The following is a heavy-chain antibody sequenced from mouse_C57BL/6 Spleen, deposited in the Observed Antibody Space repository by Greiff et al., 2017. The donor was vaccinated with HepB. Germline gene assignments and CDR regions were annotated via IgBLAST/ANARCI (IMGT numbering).Heavy chain of an antibody. D-gene: IGHD1-1*01. CDR1: GFTFSDYG. CDR3: AGRAYGSSFYWYFDV. V-gene: IGHV5-17*01. Sequence: EVQLVESGGGLVKPGGSLKLSCAASGFTFSDYGMHWVRQAPEKGLEWVAYISSGSSTIYYADTVKGRFTISRDNAKNTLFLQMTSLRSEDTAMYYCAGRAYGSSFYWYFDVWGTGTTVTVSS. J-gene: IGHJ1*03. CDR2: ISSGSSTI.